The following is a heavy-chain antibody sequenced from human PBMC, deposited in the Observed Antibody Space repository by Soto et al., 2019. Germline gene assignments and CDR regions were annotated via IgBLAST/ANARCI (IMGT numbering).Heavy chain of an antibody. CDR3: ARSLAYCTGGTCYKGYGMDV. V-gene: IGHV5-10-1*01. D-gene: IGHD2-8*02. CDR2: IDPSDSYT. CDR1: GFNFTRHW. Sequence: GESLKISCKGAGFNFTRHWSSWVRQMPGGGLEWMGKIDPSDSYTNYSPSFQGHVTISADKSINTAYLQWSGLQASDTAMYYCARSLAYCTGGTCYKGYGMDVWGQGTTVTVSS. J-gene: IGHJ6*02.